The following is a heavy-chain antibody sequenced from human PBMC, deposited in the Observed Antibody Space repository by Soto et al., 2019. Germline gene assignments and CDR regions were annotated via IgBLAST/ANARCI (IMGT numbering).Heavy chain of an antibody. CDR1: GDSISSYY. J-gene: IGHJ5*02. CDR2: LYYSGST. Sequence: SETLSLTCTVSGDSISSYYWSWVRQPPGKGLEWIGYLYYSGSTNYNPSLKSRVTISVDTSKNQFSLKLSSVTAADTAVYYCARAIAVAADWFDPWGQGTLVTVSS. CDR3: ARAIAVAADWFDP. D-gene: IGHD6-19*01. V-gene: IGHV4-59*01.